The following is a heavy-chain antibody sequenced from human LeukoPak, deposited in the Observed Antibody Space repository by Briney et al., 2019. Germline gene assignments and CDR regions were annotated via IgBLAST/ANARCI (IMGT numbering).Heavy chain of an antibody. V-gene: IGHV1-46*01. CDR3: ARDYGGIDY. CDR1: GYTFTDYY. D-gene: IGHD2-15*01. CDR2: INPSGGST. J-gene: IGHJ4*02. Sequence: ASVKISCKVSGYTFTDYYMHWVRQAPGQGLEWMGIINPSGGSTSYAQKFQGRVTMTRDTSTSTVYMELSSLRSEDTAVYYCARDYGGIDYWGQGTLVTVSS.